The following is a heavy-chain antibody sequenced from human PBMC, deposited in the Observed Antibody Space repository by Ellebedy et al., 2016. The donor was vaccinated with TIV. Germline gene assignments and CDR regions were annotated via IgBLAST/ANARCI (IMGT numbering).Heavy chain of an antibody. D-gene: IGHD2-15*01. Sequence: GESLKISCKGSGYSFTSYWIGWVRQMPGKGLEWMGIIYPGDSDTRYSPSFQGQVTISADKSISTAYLQWSSLKASDTAMYYCARLNCSGGSCPEYYYYYGMDVWGQGTTVTVSS. V-gene: IGHV5-51*01. J-gene: IGHJ6*02. CDR1: GYSFTSYW. CDR3: ARLNCSGGSCPEYYYYYGMDV. CDR2: IYPGDSDT.